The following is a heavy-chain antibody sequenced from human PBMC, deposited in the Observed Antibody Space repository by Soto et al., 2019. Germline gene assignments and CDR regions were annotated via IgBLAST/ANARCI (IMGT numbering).Heavy chain of an antibody. CDR1: GYTFTNYG. J-gene: IGHJ4*02. D-gene: IGHD5-18*01. CDR2: INTYNGNT. V-gene: IGHV1-18*01. Sequence: QVHLVQSGPEVKKPGASVRVSCRASGYTFTNYGIGWVRQAPGQGLEWMGWINTYNGNTNYAQKLRGRLTMTTDTSTTTAYLAQRRLTSDETARYYSANDGVDRTASVTGGYWGQGTLVTVSS. CDR3: ANDGVDRTASVTGGY.